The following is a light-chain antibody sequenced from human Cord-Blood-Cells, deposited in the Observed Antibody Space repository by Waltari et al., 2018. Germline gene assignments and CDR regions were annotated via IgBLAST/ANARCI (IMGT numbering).Light chain of an antibody. J-gene: IGLJ1*01. CDR1: SSTIGSNY. Sequence: QSVLTQPPSASGTPGQRVTIPCSGSSSTIGSNYVYWYQQLPGTAPKLLIYRNNQRPSGVPDRFSGSKSGTSASLAISGLRSEDEADYYCAAWDDSLSGLYVFGTGTKVTVL. CDR2: RNN. CDR3: AAWDDSLSGLYV. V-gene: IGLV1-47*01.